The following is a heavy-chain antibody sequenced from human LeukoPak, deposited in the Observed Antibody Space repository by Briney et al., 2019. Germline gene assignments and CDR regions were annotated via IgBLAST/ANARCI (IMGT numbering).Heavy chain of an antibody. Sequence: SQTLSLTCTVSGGSISSGGYYWSWIRQHPGKGLEWIGYIYYSGSTYYNPSLKSRVTISVDTSKNQFSLKLSAVTAADTAVYYCARQSHLDSGGYQDAFDIWGQGTMVTVSS. J-gene: IGHJ3*02. CDR2: IYYSGST. CDR1: GGSISSGGYY. D-gene: IGHD3-22*01. CDR3: ARQSHLDSGGYQDAFDI. V-gene: IGHV4-31*03.